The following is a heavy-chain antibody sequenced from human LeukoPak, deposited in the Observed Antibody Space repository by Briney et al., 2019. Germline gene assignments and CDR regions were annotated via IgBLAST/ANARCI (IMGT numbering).Heavy chain of an antibody. J-gene: IGHJ6*02. CDR3: WVAVAGTGYYYYYGMDV. Sequence: PSETLSLTCTVSGGPISSSSYYWGWIRQPPGKGLEWIGSIYYSGGTYYNPSLKSRVTISVDTSKNQFSLKLSSVTAADTAVYYCWVAVAGTGYYYYYGMDVWGQGTTVTVSS. V-gene: IGHV4-39*01. CDR1: GGPISSSSYY. CDR2: IYYSGGT. D-gene: IGHD6-19*01.